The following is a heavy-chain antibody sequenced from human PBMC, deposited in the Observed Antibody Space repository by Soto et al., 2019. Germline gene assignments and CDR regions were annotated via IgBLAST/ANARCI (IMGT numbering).Heavy chain of an antibody. V-gene: IGHV1-2*02. CDR2: LNPHSGET. CDR1: GYAFTGYY. Sequence: QVQVVQSGAEVEKPGASVKVSCKASGYAFTGYYIHLVRQAPGQGLEWMGWLNPHSGETKFAQKFQGGVTLARDMPISSANREMPSLKSDDTAGYFWAGAGAGDFPGGGLEVWGQGTTVTVSS. CDR3: AGAGAGDFPGGGLEV. J-gene: IGHJ6*02. D-gene: IGHD2-21*01.